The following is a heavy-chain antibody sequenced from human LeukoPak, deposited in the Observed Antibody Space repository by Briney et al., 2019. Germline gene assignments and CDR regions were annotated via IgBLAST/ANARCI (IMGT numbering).Heavy chain of an antibody. V-gene: IGHV3-66*01. CDR3: ARVVGSHYAFDY. CDR2: IHSGGNT. CDR1: GFTVSSNS. Sequence: AGSLRLSCAASGFTVSSNSMSWVRQGPGKGLEWVSVIHSGGNTYYADSVKGRFTISRDYSKKTLYLQMNSLRAEDTAVYYCARVVGSHYAFDYWGQGTLVTVPS. J-gene: IGHJ4*02. D-gene: IGHD1-26*01.